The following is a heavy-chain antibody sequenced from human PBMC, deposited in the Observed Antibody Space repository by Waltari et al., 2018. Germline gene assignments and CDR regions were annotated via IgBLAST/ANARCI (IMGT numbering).Heavy chain of an antibody. Sequence: QVTLKESGPVLVKPTETLTLTCTVSGFSLSNARMGVSWIRQPPGKALEWLAHIFSNDEKSYSTSLKSRLTISKDTSKSQVVLTMTNMDPVDTATYYCARIREYYDSSGYYFGAFDIWGQGTMVTVSS. J-gene: IGHJ3*02. D-gene: IGHD3-22*01. V-gene: IGHV2-26*01. CDR2: IFSNDEK. CDR1: GFSLSNARMG. CDR3: ARIREYYDSSGYYFGAFDI.